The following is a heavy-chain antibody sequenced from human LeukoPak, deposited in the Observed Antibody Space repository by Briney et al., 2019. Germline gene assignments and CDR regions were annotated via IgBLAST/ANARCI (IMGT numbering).Heavy chain of an antibody. CDR3: ARMVRVSYYYYMDV. V-gene: IGHV1-18*01. Sequence: GASVKVSCKASGYTFTSYGISWVRQAPGQGLEWMGWISAYNGNTYYVQKLQGRVTMTTDTSTSTAYMELRSLRSDDTAVYYCARMVRVSYYYYMDVWGKGTTVTISS. J-gene: IGHJ6*03. D-gene: IGHD3-10*01. CDR1: GYTFTSYG. CDR2: ISAYNGNT.